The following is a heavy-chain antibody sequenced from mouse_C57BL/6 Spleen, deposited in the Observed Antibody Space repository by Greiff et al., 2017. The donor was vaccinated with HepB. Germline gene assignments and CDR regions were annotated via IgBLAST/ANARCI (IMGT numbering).Heavy chain of an antibody. Sequence: QVQLQQSGAELVRPGTSVKVSCKASGYAFTNYLIEWVKQRPGQGLEWIGVINPGSGGTNYNEKFKGKATLTADKSSSTAYMQLSSLTSEDSAVYFCARRSFLRSYYFDYWGQGTTLTVSS. CDR1: GYAFTNYL. D-gene: IGHD1-1*01. J-gene: IGHJ2*01. CDR2: INPGSGGT. CDR3: ARRSFLRSYYFDY. V-gene: IGHV1-54*01.